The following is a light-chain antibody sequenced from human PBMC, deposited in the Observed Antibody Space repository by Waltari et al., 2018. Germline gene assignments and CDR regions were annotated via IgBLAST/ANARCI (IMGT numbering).Light chain of an antibody. CDR2: EVS. V-gene: IGLV2-14*01. CDR1: GSYAGAYTS. CDR3: TSFTSRSTWV. J-gene: IGLJ3*02. Sequence: SALTQPVSVSDSPGRPITISCTGTGSYAGAYTSVPWYQQHPGKATKLMIYEVSNRPSGVSSRFSASKSGNTASLTISGLQAEDEADYYCTSFTSRSTWVFGGGTKLTVL.